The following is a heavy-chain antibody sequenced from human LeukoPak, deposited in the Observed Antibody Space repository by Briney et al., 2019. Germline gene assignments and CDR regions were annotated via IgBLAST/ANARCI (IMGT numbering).Heavy chain of an antibody. Sequence: SETLSLTCTVSGGSISSGSYYWSWIRQPAGKGLEWIGRIYTSGSTNYNPSLKSRVTISVDTSKKQFSLKLSSVTAADTAVYYCARWDFWSGYAADPWGQGTLVTVSA. D-gene: IGHD3-3*01. V-gene: IGHV4-61*02. CDR1: GGSISSGSYY. J-gene: IGHJ5*02. CDR2: IYTSGST. CDR3: ARWDFWSGYAADP.